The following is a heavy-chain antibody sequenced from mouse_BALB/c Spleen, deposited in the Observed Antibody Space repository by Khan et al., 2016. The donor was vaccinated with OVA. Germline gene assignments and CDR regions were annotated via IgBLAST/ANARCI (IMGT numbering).Heavy chain of an antibody. D-gene: IGHD4-1*01. CDR1: GYSITSDYA. CDR3: AMGRTD. Sequence: EVKLLESGPGLVKPSQSLSLTCTVTGYSITSDYAWNWIRQFPGNKLEWMGYISYSGRTSYNPSLKSRISVTRDTSKNQFFLQLNSVTTEDTATHYCAMGRTDWGQGTLVTVSA. J-gene: IGHJ3*01. V-gene: IGHV3-2*02. CDR2: ISYSGRT.